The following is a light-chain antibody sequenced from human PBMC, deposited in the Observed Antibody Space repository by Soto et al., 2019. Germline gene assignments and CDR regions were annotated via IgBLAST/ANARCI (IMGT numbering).Light chain of an antibody. CDR2: GAS. Sequence: ELVLTQSPGTLSLSPGERATLSCRASQSVSNNYLAWYQQKPGQAPRLLIYGASNRATGIPDRFSGSGSGTDFALIISRLEPEDSGVYYWKSCGSSGTFGYGQKVEIK. V-gene: IGKV3-20*01. CDR3: KSCGSSGT. J-gene: IGKJ1*01. CDR1: QSVSNNY.